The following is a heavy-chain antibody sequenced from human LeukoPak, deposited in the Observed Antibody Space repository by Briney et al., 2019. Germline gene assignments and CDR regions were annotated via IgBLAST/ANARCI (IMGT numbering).Heavy chain of an antibody. CDR1: GGSFSGYY. CDR2: INHSGST. D-gene: IGHD4-17*01. J-gene: IGHJ4*02. V-gene: IGHV4-34*01. CDR3: ARDPYGVEGKNYFDY. Sequence: SETLSLTCAVYGGSFSGYYWSWIRQPPGKGLEWIGEINHSGSTNYNPSLKSRVTISVDTSKNQFSLKLSSVTAADTAVYYCARDPYGVEGKNYFDYWGQGTLVTVSS.